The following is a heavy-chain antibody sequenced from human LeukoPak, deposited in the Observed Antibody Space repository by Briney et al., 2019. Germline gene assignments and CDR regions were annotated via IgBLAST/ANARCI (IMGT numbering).Heavy chain of an antibody. CDR2: ISSSSSYI. D-gene: IGHD1-1*01. V-gene: IGHV3-21*01. CDR1: GFTFSSYS. Sequence: GGSLRLSCAASGFTFSSYSMNWVRQTPGKGLEWVSSISSSSSYIYYADSVKGRFTISRDNAKNSLYLQMNSLRAEDTAVYYCARSGYNWNDVIYFDYWGQGTLVTVSS. J-gene: IGHJ4*02. CDR3: ARSGYNWNDVIYFDY.